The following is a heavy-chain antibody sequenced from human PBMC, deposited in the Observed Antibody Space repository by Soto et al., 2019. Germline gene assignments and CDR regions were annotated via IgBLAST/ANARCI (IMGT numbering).Heavy chain of an antibody. Sequence: GGSLRLSCAASGFTVSNNYMSWVRQAPGKGLEWVSLIYSGGSTFYADSVKGRFTISRDNSKNTLFLQMNSLRAEDTAVYFCATYTSLDYWGQGTLATVSS. CDR1: GFTVSNNY. CDR2: IYSGGST. CDR3: ATYTSLDY. D-gene: IGHD2-2*02. V-gene: IGHV3-53*01. J-gene: IGHJ4*02.